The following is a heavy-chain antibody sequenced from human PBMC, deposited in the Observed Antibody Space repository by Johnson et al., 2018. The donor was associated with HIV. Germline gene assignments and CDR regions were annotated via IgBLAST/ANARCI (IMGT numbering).Heavy chain of an antibody. J-gene: IGHJ3*02. CDR2: IYSDGTT. CDR1: RFTFSDYY. CDR3: ARSPEGDAFDI. V-gene: IGHV3-66*02. Sequence: VQLVESGGGVVKPGGSLRLSCAASRFTFSDYYMSWIRQTPGKGLEWVSVIYSDGTTSFAQSVKGRFSISRDVSKNTLYLQMNSLRAEDTAVYYCARSPEGDAFDIWGQGTMVTVSS.